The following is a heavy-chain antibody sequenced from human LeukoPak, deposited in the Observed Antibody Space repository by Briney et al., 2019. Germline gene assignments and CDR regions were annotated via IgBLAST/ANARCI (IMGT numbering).Heavy chain of an antibody. J-gene: IGHJ4*02. D-gene: IGHD3-10*01. V-gene: IGHV3-11*01. Sequence: PGGSLRVSCAASGFTFSDYYMSWIRQAPGNGLEWVSYISSSGSTIYYADSVKGRFTISRDNAKNSLYLQMNSLRAEDTAVYYCARVNPGAKWLGGLSPPDYWGQGTLVTVSS. CDR3: ARVNPGAKWLGGLSPPDY. CDR1: GFTFSDYY. CDR2: ISSSGSTI.